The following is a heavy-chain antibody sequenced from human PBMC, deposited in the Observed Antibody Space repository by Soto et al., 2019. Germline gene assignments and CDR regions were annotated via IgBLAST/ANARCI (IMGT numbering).Heavy chain of an antibody. CDR2: IKSKTDGGTT. Sequence: EVQLVESGGGLVKPGGALRLSCAASGFTFSNAWMSWVRQAPGKGLGWVGRIKSKTDGGTTDDAAPVKGRFTISRDDSKNTLYLQMNSLKPEDTAVYYCTTDRRDIVVVPAAIGWGQVTLVTVSS. D-gene: IGHD2-2*01. J-gene: IGHJ4*02. CDR1: GFTFSNAW. CDR3: TTDRRDIVVVPAAIG. V-gene: IGHV3-15*01.